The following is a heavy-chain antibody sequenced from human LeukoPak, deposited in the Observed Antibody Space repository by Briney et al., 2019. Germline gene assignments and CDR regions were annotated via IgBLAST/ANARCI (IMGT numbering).Heavy chain of an antibody. V-gene: IGHV4-38-2*02. CDR3: AREGVASPGDY. CDR1: GYSISSGYY. Sequence: SETLSLTCAVSGYSISSGYYWGWVRQPPGKGLEWIGSIYHSGSTYYNPSLKSRVTISVDTSKNQFSLKLSSVTAADTAVYYCAREGVASPGDYWGQGTLVTVSS. J-gene: IGHJ4*02. CDR2: IYHSGST. D-gene: IGHD5-12*01.